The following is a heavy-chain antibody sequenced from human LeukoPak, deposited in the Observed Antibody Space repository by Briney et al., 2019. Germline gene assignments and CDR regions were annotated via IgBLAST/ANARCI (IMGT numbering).Heavy chain of an antibody. Sequence: ANIKQDGSEKYYVDSVKGRFTISRDNAKNSLSLHMNSLRAEDTAVYYCARGVRLGELSLAYWGQGTLVTVSS. V-gene: IGHV3-7*01. J-gene: IGHJ4*02. CDR3: ARGVRLGELSLAY. CDR2: IKQDGSEK. D-gene: IGHD3-16*02.